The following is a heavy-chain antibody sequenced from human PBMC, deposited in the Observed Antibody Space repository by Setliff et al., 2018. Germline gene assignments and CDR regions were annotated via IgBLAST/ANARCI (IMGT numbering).Heavy chain of an antibody. CDR2: IRSKTDGGAT. D-gene: IGHD3-10*01. CDR1: GVSCNDAW. CDR3: TTGTIYFCSGSTSHLFYMDV. J-gene: IGHJ6*03. Sequence: PAGSLRLSCAACGVSCNDAWMNGVRQAPGKGLELVGHIRSKTDGGATSYAAPVQGRFTISRDDSTNTLFLHMNSLTTEDTGVYYCTTGTIYFCSGSTSHLFYMDVWGNVTTVTVSS. V-gene: IGHV3-15*01.